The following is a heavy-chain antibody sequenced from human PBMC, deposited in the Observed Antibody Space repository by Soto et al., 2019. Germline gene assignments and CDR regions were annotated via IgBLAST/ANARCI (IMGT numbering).Heavy chain of an antibody. CDR1: GFTFSSYA. D-gene: IGHD3-3*01. J-gene: IGHJ6*02. CDR3: ATPPAGIYDFWSGYYTYYYGMDV. V-gene: IGHV3-23*01. CDR2: ISGSGGST. Sequence: HPGGSLRLSCAASGFTFSSYAMSWVRQAPGKGLEWVSAISGSGGSTYYADSVKGRFTISRDNSKNTLYLQMNSLRAEDTAVYYCATPPAGIYDFWSGYYTYYYGMDVWGQGTTVTVSS.